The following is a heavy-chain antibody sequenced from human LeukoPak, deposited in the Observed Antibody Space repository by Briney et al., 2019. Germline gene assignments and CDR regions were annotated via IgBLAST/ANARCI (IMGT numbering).Heavy chain of an antibody. D-gene: IGHD3-3*01. V-gene: IGHV1-69*01. CDR2: ILPIFGTA. CDR3: ARESGYDFWSGYSLNLDY. J-gene: IGHJ4*02. Sequence: SVKVSCKASGGTFSSYAISWVRQAPGQGLEWMGGILPIFGTANYAQKFQGRVTITADESTSTAYMELSSLRSEDTAVYYCARESGYDFWSGYSLNLDYWGQGTLVTVSS. CDR1: GGTFSSYA.